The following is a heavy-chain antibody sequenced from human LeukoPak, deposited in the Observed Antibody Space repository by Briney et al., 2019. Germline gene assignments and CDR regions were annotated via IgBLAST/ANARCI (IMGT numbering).Heavy chain of an antibody. CDR2: ISSSSSYI. J-gene: IGHJ4*02. V-gene: IGHV3-21*01. CDR1: GFTFSSYS. Sequence: GGSLRLSCAASGFTFSSYSMNWVREAPGKGLEWVSSISSSSSYIYYADSVKGRFTISRDNAKDSLYLQMNSLRAEDTAVYYCARDETSDYFDYWGQGTLVTVSS. CDR3: ARDETSDYFDY.